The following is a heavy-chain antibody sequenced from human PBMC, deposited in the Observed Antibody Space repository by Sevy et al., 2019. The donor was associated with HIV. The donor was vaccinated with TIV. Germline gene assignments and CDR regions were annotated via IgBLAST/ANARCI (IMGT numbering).Heavy chain of an antibody. CDR3: AVLPNTYYDRGGYSCYDAFDI. J-gene: IGHJ3*02. CDR2: IWNDITNK. CDR1: GFTFSNYG. Sequence: GGSLRLSCVASGFTFSNYGMHWVRQAPGKGLEWVATIWNDITNKYYADSAKGRFTISRDNSKNTLYLQMNSLRAEDTAVYYWAVLPNTYYDRGGYSCYDAFDIWGQGTMVTVSS. D-gene: IGHD3-22*01. V-gene: IGHV3-33*01.